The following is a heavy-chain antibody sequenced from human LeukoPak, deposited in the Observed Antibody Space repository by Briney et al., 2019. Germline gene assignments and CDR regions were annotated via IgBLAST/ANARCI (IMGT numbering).Heavy chain of an antibody. D-gene: IGHD6-13*01. CDR2: IYYSGTT. CDR3: ARGVYIAAAQYGY. J-gene: IGHJ4*02. Sequence: SETLSLTCTVSGGSISSYYWSWIRQPPGKGLEWIGYIYYSGTTNYNPSLKSRVTKSVDTSKNQFSLKLSSVTAADTAVYYCARGVYIAAAQYGYWGQGTLVSVSS. V-gene: IGHV4-59*01. CDR1: GGSISSYY.